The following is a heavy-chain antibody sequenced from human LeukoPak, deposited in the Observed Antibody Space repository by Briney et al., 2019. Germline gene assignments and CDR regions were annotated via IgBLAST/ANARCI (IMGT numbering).Heavy chain of an antibody. J-gene: IGHJ5*01. V-gene: IGHV3-53*01. D-gene: IGHD3-10*01. CDR1: GFTFSSYW. CDR2: IYSGGST. Sequence: GGSLRLSCAASGFTFSSYWIHWVRQAPGKGLEWVSVIYSGGSTYYADSVKGRFTISRDTSKNTLYLQMNSLRAEDTAVYYCAKAAGYYSNWFDFWGQGTLVTVSS. CDR3: AKAAGYYSNWFDF.